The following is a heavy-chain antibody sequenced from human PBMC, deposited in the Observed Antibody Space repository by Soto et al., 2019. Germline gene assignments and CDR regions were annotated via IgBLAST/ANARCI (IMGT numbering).Heavy chain of an antibody. J-gene: IGHJ6*02. V-gene: IGHV4-34*01. CDR3: AIAPYYYGSGSPLAYYYYYGMYV. Sequence: QVQLQQWGAGLLKPSETLSLTCAVYGGSFSGYYWSWIRQPPGKGLEWIGEINHSGSTNYNPSLKSRVAISVDIFKNQFSLKLSFVSTADTAVYYCAIAPYYYGSGSPLAYYYYYGMYVWGQGTTVTVSS. D-gene: IGHD3-10*01. CDR2: INHSGST. CDR1: GGSFSGYY.